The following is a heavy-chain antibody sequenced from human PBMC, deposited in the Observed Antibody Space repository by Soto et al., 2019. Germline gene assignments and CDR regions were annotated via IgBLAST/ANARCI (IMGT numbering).Heavy chain of an antibody. CDR3: ARIVVVTAIQHYYFDY. CDR2: IYYSGST. V-gene: IGHV4-31*03. J-gene: IGHJ4*02. Sequence: QVQLQESGPGLVKPSQTLSLTCTVSGGSISSGGYYWSWIRQHPGKGLEWIGYIYYSGSTYYNPSLQSRVTISVDTYTNQFSLKLSSVTAADTAVYYCARIVVVTAIQHYYFDYWGQGTLVTVSS. CDR1: GGSISSGGYY. D-gene: IGHD2-21*02.